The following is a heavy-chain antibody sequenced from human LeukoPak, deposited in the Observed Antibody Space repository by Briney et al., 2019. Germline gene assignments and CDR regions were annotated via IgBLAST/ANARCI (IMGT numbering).Heavy chain of an antibody. CDR1: GYTFTSHY. CDR2: INPSGGIT. V-gene: IGHV1-46*01. D-gene: IGHD6-13*01. CDR3: ARDGKTAAGNNFDY. J-gene: IGHJ4*02. Sequence: ASVKVSCKASGYTFTSHYIHWVRQAPGQGLEWMGIINPSGGITTYAQKFQRRVTMTRDKSTSTVYMELRRLTSEDTAVYYCARDGKTAAGNNFDYWGQGTLVTVSS.